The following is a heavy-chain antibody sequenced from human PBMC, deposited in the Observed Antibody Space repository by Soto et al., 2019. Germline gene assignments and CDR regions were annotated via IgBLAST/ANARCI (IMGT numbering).Heavy chain of an antibody. CDR2: IYYSRSP. CDR1: GGSISSRSFF. D-gene: IGHD3-22*01. V-gene: IGHV4-39*01. Sequence: QVQLQESGPGLVKSAETLSLTCTVSGGSISSRSFFWGWIRQPPGRGLECIGSIYYSRSPYYNPSFKSRVTISADTSKNQFSLQLRSVTAADTAVYYCARLYGSGYYSPDYWGQGTLVTVSS. CDR3: ARLYGSGYYSPDY. J-gene: IGHJ4*02.